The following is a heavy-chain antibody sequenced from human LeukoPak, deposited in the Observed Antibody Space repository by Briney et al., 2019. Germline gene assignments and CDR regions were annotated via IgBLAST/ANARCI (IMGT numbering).Heavy chain of an antibody. CDR3: ARTGYSSSRYVPLFDY. J-gene: IGHJ4*02. Sequence: SETLSLTCTVSGGSIRSSSYYWGWIRQPPGKGLEWIGSIYYSGSTYYNPSLKSRVTISVDTSKNQFSLKLSSVTAADTAVYYCARTGYSSSRYVPLFDYWGQGTLVTVSS. CDR1: GGSIRSSSYY. V-gene: IGHV4-39*01. CDR2: IYYSGST. D-gene: IGHD6-13*01.